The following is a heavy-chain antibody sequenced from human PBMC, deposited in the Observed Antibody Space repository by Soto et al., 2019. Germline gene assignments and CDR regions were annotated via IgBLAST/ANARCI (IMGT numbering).Heavy chain of an antibody. CDR3: ASYYYGSRSYYQNRLDY. D-gene: IGHD3-10*01. CDR1: GFTFSSYE. V-gene: IGHV3-23*01. J-gene: IGHJ4*02. CDR2: ISGSGGST. Sequence: PGGSLRLSCAASGFTFSSYEMNWVRQAPGKGLEWVSAISGSGGSTYYADSVKGRFTISGDNSKNTLYLQMNSLRAEETAVYYCASYYYGSRSYYQNRLDYWGQGTLVTVSS.